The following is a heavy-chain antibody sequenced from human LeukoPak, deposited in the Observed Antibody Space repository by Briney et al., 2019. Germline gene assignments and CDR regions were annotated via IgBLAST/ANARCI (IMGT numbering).Heavy chain of an antibody. CDR3: ASSHDYGDTNWFAP. CDR1: GGSISSYY. J-gene: IGHJ5*02. V-gene: IGHV4-4*07. D-gene: IGHD4-17*01. CDR2: IYTSGST. Sequence: SETLSLTCTVSGGSISSYYWSWIRQPAGKGLEWIGRIYTSGSTNYNPSLKSRVTMSVDTSKNQFSLKLSSVTAADTAVYYCASSHDYGDTNWFAPWGQGTLVTVSS.